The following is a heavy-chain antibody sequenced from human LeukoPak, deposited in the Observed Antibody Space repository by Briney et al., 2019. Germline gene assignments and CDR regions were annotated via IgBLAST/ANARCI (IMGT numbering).Heavy chain of an antibody. Sequence: SETLSLTCTVSGGSLSSSSYYWGWIRQPPGKGLEWLGSIYYSGSTYYNPSLKSRVTISVDTSKNQFSLKLSSVTAADTAVYYCASSTYYDFWSGYPAGYFDYWGQGTLVTVSS. J-gene: IGHJ4*03. CDR3: ASSTYYDFWSGYPAGYFDY. D-gene: IGHD3-3*01. V-gene: IGHV4-39*01. CDR2: IYYSGST. CDR1: GGSLSSSSYY.